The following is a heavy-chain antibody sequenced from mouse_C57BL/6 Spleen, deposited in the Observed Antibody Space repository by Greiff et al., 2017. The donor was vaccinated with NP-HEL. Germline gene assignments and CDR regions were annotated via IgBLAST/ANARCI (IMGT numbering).Heavy chain of an antibody. V-gene: IGHV1-7*01. CDR1: GYTFTSYW. CDR2: INPSSGYT. D-gene: IGHD3-1*01. CDR3: ARGIQLWYFDV. J-gene: IGHJ1*03. Sequence: QVHVKQSGAELAKPGASVKLSCKASGYTFTSYWMHWVKQRPGQGLEWIGYINPSSGYTKYTQKFKDKATLTADKSSSTSYMQLNIMTYEDAAVYYCARGIQLWYFDVWGTGTTVTVSS.